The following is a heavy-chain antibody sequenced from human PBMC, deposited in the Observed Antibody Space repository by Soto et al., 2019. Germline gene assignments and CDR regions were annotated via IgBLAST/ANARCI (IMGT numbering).Heavy chain of an antibody. D-gene: IGHD6-13*01. V-gene: IGHV4-31*03. J-gene: IGHJ5*02. CDR1: GGSISSGDYY. CDR3: ARVRQQLRVYLYP. Sequence: QVQLQESGPGLVKPSQTLSLTCTVSGGSISSGDYYWSWIRQHPGKGLEWIGYIYTSGVNYDNPSLRGRVTMSVDTSKNQFSLKLSSVTAADTAVYYCARVRQQLRVYLYPWGQGTLVTVSS. CDR2: IYTSGVN.